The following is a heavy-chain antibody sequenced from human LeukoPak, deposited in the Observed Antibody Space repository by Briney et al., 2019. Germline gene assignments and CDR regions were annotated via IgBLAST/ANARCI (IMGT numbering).Heavy chain of an antibody. CDR1: GGSISSYY. D-gene: IGHD3-22*01. V-gene: IGHV4-59*01. J-gene: IGHJ4*02. CDR3: ARAILVGGYDGSGRYYFDY. CDR2: IYYSGST. Sequence: SETLSLTCTVSGGSISSYYWSWIRQPPGKGLEWIGYIYYSGSTNYNPSLKSRVTISVDTSKNQFSLKLSSVTAADTAVYYCARAILVGGYDGSGRYYFDYWGQGALVTVSS.